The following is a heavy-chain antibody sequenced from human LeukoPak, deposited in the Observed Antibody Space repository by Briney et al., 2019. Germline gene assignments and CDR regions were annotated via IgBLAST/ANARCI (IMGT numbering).Heavy chain of an antibody. CDR1: GGSISNYF. Sequence: SETLSLTCTVSGGSISNYFWSWIRQPPGKGLEWIGHIFYSVSTYYNPSLRSRLTISVDTSKNHFSLNLTSVAAADTAVYYCARLVRPGWYFDLWGRGTLVTVSS. D-gene: IGHD2-2*01. CDR3: ARLVRPGWYFDL. V-gene: IGHV4-59*08. CDR2: IFYSVST. J-gene: IGHJ2*01.